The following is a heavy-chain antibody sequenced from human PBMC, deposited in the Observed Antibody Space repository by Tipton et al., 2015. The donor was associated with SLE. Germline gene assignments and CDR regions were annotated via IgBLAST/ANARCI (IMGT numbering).Heavy chain of an antibody. V-gene: IGHV4-39*07. D-gene: IGHD6-13*01. CDR2: IYYSGST. CDR3: ARHIPGGSSWHYYYYYGMDV. CDR1: GGSISSSSYY. Sequence: TLSLTCTVSGGSISSSSYYWGWIRQPPGKGLEWIGSIYYSGSTYYNPSLKSRVTISVDTSKNQFSLKLSSVTAADTAVYYCARHIPGGSSWHYYYYYGMDVWGQGTTVTVSS. J-gene: IGHJ6*02.